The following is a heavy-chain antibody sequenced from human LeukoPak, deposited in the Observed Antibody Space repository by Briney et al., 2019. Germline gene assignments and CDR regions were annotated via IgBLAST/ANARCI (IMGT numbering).Heavy chain of an antibody. D-gene: IGHD5-24*01. CDR2: ISYDGSNK. CDR3: ASPFLRDGNI. V-gene: IGHV3-30-3*01. Sequence: GGSLRLSCAASGFTFSSYAMHWVRQAPGKGLEWVAVISYDGSNKYYADSVKGRFTISRDNSKNTLYLQMNSLRAEDTAVYYCASPFLRDGNIWGQGTMVTVSS. CDR1: GFTFSSYA. J-gene: IGHJ3*02.